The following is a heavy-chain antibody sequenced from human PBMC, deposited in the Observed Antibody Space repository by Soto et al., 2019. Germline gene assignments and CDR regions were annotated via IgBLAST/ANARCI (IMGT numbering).Heavy chain of an antibody. CDR3: ARFHQYGDYPDS. J-gene: IGHJ4*02. V-gene: IGHV4-39*01. Sequence: QLQLQESGPGLVKPSETLSLTCTVSGGSISSSSYYWGWIRQPPGKGLEWSGSIYYSGSTYYNPSIKTRATISVDASKNQFSLRLSSVTAADTAVYYCARFHQYGDYPDSWGQGTLVTVSS. D-gene: IGHD4-17*01. CDR2: IYYSGST. CDR1: GGSISSSSYY.